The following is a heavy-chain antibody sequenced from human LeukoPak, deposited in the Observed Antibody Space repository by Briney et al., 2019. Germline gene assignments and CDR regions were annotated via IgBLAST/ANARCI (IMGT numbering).Heavy chain of an antibody. D-gene: IGHD3-22*01. V-gene: IGHV3-30*07. Sequence: GGSLRLSCAASGFTFSNYAMNWVRQDADSVKGRFTISRDNSKNTLYLQMNSLRAEDTAVYYCARDGGGSSGYYWGLGYWGQGTLVTVSS. CDR1: GFTFSNYA. J-gene: IGHJ4*02. CDR3: ARDGGGSSGYYWGLGY.